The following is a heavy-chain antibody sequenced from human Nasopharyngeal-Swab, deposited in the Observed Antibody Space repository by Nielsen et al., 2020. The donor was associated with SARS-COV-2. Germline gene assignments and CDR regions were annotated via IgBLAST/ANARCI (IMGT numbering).Heavy chain of an antibody. CDR3: ARGQAYYYGSGSRYYYYYYMDV. CDR2: IYYSGST. V-gene: IGHV4-39*01. J-gene: IGHJ6*03. D-gene: IGHD3-10*01. Sequence: RQAPGKGLEWIGSIYYSGSTYYNPSLKSRVTISVGTSKNQFSLKLSSVTAADTAVYYCARGQAYYYGSGSRYYYYYYMDVWGKGTTVTVSS.